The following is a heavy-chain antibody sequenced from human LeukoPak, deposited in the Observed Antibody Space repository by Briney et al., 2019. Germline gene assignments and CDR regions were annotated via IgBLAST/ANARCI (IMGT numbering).Heavy chain of an antibody. CDR3: ARARISGSDY. V-gene: IGHV3-74*01. J-gene: IGHJ4*02. Sequence: GGSLTLSCSASGFTFSSYAMHWVRQAPGKGLVWVSRLNSDGSTTTYADSVRGRFTISRDNAKNTLYLQMNSLRAEGTAVYYCARARISGSDYWGQGTLVTVSS. CDR2: LNSDGSTT. CDR1: GFTFSSYA. D-gene: IGHD2-15*01.